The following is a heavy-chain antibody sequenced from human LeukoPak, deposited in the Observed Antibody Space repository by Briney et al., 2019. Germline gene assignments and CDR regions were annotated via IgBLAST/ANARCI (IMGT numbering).Heavy chain of an antibody. V-gene: IGHV1-18*01. Sequence: ASVKVSCKASGYTFTSYGISWVRQATGQGLEWMGLINAYNGNTNYAQKLQGRVTMTTDTSTSTPSMELRSLRSGDTAVYYCARDRYSYGLRMRYYCYMDVWGKGTTVTVSS. CDR2: INAYNGNT. D-gene: IGHD5-18*01. CDR3: ARDRYSYGLRMRYYCYMDV. CDR1: GYTFTSYG. J-gene: IGHJ6*03.